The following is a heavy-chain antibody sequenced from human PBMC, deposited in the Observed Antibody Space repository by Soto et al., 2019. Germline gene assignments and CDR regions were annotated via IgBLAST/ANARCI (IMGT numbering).Heavy chain of an antibody. Sequence: QVQLVQSGAEVKTPGSSVTVSCTPSGGSFNDYAFSWVRQAPGQGLEWLGGIIPLFGTSDYSQSFRDRATTTAVNSTSTVFLELRSLTSQDTAVYYCARLPLRITVFGKVLGYSDSWGQGSLITVSS. CDR1: GGSFNDYA. CDR2: IIPLFGTS. CDR3: ARLPLRITVFGKVLGYSDS. D-gene: IGHD3-3*01. V-gene: IGHV1-69*06. J-gene: IGHJ4*02.